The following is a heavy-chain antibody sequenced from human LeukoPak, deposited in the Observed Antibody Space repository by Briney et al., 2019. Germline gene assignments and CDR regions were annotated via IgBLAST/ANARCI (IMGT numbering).Heavy chain of an antibody. CDR2: INSSGCT. V-gene: IGHV4-61*02. Sequence: SETLSLTCTVSGGSISSGSYYWSWIRQPAGKGLEWIGRINSSGCTNYNPSLKSRVTISVDTSKNQFSLKLTSVTAADTALYYCVREVWSHNCFDPWGQGALVTVSS. CDR3: VREVWSHNCFDP. D-gene: IGHD2-21*01. CDR1: GGSISSGSYY. J-gene: IGHJ5*02.